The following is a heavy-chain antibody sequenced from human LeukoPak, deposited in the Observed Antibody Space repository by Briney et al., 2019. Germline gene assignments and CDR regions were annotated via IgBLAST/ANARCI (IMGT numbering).Heavy chain of an antibody. CDR2: IYYSGST. CDR1: GGSISSYY. J-gene: IGHJ4*02. CDR3: AREVGYCSGGSCYSYFDY. V-gene: IGHV4-59*01. Sequence: SETLSLTCTVSGGSISSYYWSWIRQPPGKGLEWIGYIYYSGSTKYNPSLKSRLTISVDTSKNQFSLKLSSVTAADTAVYYCAREVGYCSGGSCYSYFDYWGQGTLVTVSS. D-gene: IGHD2-15*01.